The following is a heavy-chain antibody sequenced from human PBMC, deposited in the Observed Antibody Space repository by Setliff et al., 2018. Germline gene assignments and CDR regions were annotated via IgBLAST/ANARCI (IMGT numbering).Heavy chain of an antibody. CDR1: GFTFSRYW. CDR2: ISYDGSNK. D-gene: IGHD3-3*01. Sequence: GWSLRLSCATSGFTFSRYWMSWVRQAPGKGLEWVAVISYDGSNKYYADSVKGRFTISRDNSKNTLYLQMNSLRAEDTAVYYCARDLKFFGVGPLHIDYWGQGTLVTVSS. V-gene: IGHV3-30*03. J-gene: IGHJ4*02. CDR3: ARDLKFFGVGPLHIDY.